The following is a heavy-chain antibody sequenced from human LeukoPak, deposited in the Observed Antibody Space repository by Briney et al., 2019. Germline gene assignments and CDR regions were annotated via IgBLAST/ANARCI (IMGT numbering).Heavy chain of an antibody. D-gene: IGHD4-17*01. CDR2: ISSSSSYI. CDR3: ARDSPDYGFDY. V-gene: IGHV3-21*01. J-gene: IGHJ4*02. Sequence: GGSLRLSCAASGFTFSSYSMNWVRQAPGKGPEWVSSISSSSSYIYYADSVKGRFTISRDNAKNSLYLQMNSLRAEDTAVYYCARDSPDYGFDYWGQGTLVTVSS. CDR1: GFTFSSYS.